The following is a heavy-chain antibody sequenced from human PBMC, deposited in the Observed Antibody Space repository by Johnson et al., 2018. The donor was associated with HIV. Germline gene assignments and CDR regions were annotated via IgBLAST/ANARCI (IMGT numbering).Heavy chain of an antibody. Sequence: VQLVESGGGVVQPGRSLRLSCAASGFTFSSYAMHWVRQAPGKGLEWVAVISYDGSNKYYADSVRGRFTISRDNSRNTLFVQMNNLRVEDTAVYYCARGEDGVDAFDIWGQGTMVTVSS. CDR3: ARGEDGVDAFDI. D-gene: IGHD4-17*01. J-gene: IGHJ3*02. CDR1: GFTFSSYA. V-gene: IGHV3-30*04. CDR2: ISYDGSNK.